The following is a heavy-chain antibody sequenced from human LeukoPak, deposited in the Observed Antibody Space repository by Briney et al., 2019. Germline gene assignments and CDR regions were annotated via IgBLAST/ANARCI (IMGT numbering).Heavy chain of an antibody. D-gene: IGHD3-3*01. CDR2: INSDGSST. Sequence: GGSLRPSCAASGFTFSSYWMHWVRQAPGKGLVWVSRINSDGSSTSYADSVKGRFTISRDNAKNTLYLQMNSLRAEDTAVYYCARDNAPNYDFWSGLEGDNWFDPWGQGTLVTVSS. V-gene: IGHV3-74*01. J-gene: IGHJ5*02. CDR3: ARDNAPNYDFWSGLEGDNWFDP. CDR1: GFTFSSYW.